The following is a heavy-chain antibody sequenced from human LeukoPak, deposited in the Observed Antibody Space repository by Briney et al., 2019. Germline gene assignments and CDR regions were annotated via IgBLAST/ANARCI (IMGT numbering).Heavy chain of an antibody. V-gene: IGHV3-64*02. D-gene: IGHD4-23*01. Sequence: PGGSLRLSCAASGFSFSSFPMHWVRQDPGKGLENISGISNNGDSSYYADSVKGRFTVSRDNSKNTLYLQMASLSADDVAVYYCARDHNGGSGAYWGQGTLVTVSS. J-gene: IGHJ4*02. CDR2: ISNNGDSS. CDR3: ARDHNGGSGAY. CDR1: GFSFSSFP.